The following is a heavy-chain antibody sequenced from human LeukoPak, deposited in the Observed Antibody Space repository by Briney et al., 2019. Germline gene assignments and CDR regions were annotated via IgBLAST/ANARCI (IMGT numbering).Heavy chain of an antibody. V-gene: IGHV3-30*02. CDR3: TKDREQERRGFDI. J-gene: IGHJ3*02. Sequence: GGSLRLSCVTSGFSFSIYGMHWVRQAPGKGLEWVAFVWHDGYEYNKYYADSVKGRFTISRDNSKNTLFLQMNSLRTEDTAVYYCTKDREQERRGFDIWGQGTLVTVSS. CDR1: GFSFSIYG. D-gene: IGHD1-1*01. CDR2: VWHDGYEYNK.